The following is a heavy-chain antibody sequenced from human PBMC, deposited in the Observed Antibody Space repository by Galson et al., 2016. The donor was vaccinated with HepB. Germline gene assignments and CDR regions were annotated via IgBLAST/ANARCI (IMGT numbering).Heavy chain of an antibody. Sequence: SETLSLTCTVSGDSISSGTFYWGWVRQPPGKGLEWLGSIYHYTGSTYYNPSLKSRVTISIDKSKNQFSLRLTSVTAADTAVYYCVRNVVVVTAIIPYYFDHWGQGTLVTVSS. CDR2: IYHYTGST. CDR3: VRNVVVVTAIIPYYFDH. CDR1: GDSISSGTFY. J-gene: IGHJ4*02. V-gene: IGHV4-39*01. D-gene: IGHD2-21*02.